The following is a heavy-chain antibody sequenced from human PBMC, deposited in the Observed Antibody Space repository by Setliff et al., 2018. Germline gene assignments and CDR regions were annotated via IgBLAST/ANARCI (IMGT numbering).Heavy chain of an antibody. CDR2: IHSSGRT. D-gene: IGHD2-21*01. CDR3: ARVSIAAPSYYGMDV. J-gene: IGHJ6*02. Sequence: SETLSLTCSVSGDSINRNIYYWSWVRQPAGKGLEWVGHIHSSGRTNYNPPLKSRVTISIDKSNNLFSLELTSVTAADSAVYYCARVSIAAPSYYGMDVWGRGTTVTVSS. V-gene: IGHV4-61*09. CDR1: GDSINRNIYY.